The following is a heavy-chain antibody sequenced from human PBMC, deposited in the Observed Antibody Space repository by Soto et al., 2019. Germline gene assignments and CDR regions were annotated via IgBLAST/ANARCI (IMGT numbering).Heavy chain of an antibody. Sequence: LRLSCAASGFTFSSYGMHWVRQAPGKGLEWVALIWFDGSDKYYTESVKGRFTISRDNSKSTLYLQMNSLSAEDTAVYYCAKDRAARHYFDYWGQGTLVTVSS. D-gene: IGHD6-6*01. CDR1: GFTFSSYG. J-gene: IGHJ4*02. V-gene: IGHV3-33*06. CDR3: AKDRAARHYFDY. CDR2: IWFDGSDK.